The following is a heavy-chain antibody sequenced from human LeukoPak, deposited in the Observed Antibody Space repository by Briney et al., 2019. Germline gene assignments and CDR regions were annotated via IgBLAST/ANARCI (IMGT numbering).Heavy chain of an antibody. V-gene: IGHV4-39*07. J-gene: IGHJ2*01. Sequence: PSETLSLTCTVSGGSISSSSYYWGWIRQPPGKGLEWIGSIYYNGSTYYNPSLKSRVTISVDTSKNQFSLKLSSVAAADTAEYYCAGIYSGYVGIGWYFDLWGRGTLVTVSS. D-gene: IGHD5-12*01. CDR2: IYYNGST. CDR1: GGSISSSSYY. CDR3: AGIYSGYVGIGWYFDL.